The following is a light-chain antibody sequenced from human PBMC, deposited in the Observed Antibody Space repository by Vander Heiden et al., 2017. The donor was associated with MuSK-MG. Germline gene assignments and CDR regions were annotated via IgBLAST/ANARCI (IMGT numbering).Light chain of an antibody. CDR3: HEYYTEPHT. Sequence: DIVMTQSPDSLAVSLGERATINCKSSQSVLYSSNNKNYLAWYQQKPGQLPKLLIYWASTRESPVPDPHRGCASVRAFTLTMMIINVQHVTVSYFHEYYTEPHTFGGGTRVELK. V-gene: IGKV4-1*01. J-gene: IGKJ4*01. CDR1: QSVLYSSNNKNY. CDR2: WAS.